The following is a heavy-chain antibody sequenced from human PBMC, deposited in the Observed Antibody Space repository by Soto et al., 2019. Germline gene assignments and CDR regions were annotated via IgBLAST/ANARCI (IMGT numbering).Heavy chain of an antibody. D-gene: IGHD7-27*01. CDR2: IIPIYGTT. J-gene: IGHJ6*01. V-gene: IGHV1-69*01. Sequence: QVQLVQSGAEVKNHGSSVKVSCKTSGGTFSNDAMSWVRQAPGQGLEWMGGIIPIYGTTHYAQKFQDRLKLTADESTGTAYMELSSLRSDDAGVYYCSRDGMGTIVGGMDVWGQGTTVTVSS. CDR3: SRDGMGTIVGGMDV. CDR1: GGTFSNDA.